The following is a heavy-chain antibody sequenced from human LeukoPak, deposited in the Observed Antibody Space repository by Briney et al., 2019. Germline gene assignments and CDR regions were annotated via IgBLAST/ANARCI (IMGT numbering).Heavy chain of an antibody. Sequence: PGGSLRLSCAASGFTFSSYGMHWVRQAPGKGLEWVAFIRYDGSNKYYADSVKGRFTISRDNSKNTLYLQMNSLRAEDTAVYYCAKESREVTYYDFWSGYLALDYWGQGTLVTVSS. CDR2: IRYDGSNK. D-gene: IGHD3-3*01. V-gene: IGHV3-30*02. CDR3: AKESREVTYYDFWSGYLALDY. CDR1: GFTFSSYG. J-gene: IGHJ4*02.